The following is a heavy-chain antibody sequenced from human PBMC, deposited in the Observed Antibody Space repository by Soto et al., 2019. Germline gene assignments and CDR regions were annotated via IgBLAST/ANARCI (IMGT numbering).Heavy chain of an antibody. CDR1: GGSFSGYY. V-gene: IGHV4-34*01. CDR2: INHSGST. CDR3: ARGGYDFWSGYVYYYGMDV. D-gene: IGHD3-3*01. Sequence: SETLSLTCAVYGGSFSGYYWSWIRQPPGKGLEWIGEINHSGSTNYNPSLKSRVTISVDTSKNQFSLKLRSVTAADTAVYYCARGGYDFWSGYVYYYGMDVWGQGTTVTVSS. J-gene: IGHJ6*02.